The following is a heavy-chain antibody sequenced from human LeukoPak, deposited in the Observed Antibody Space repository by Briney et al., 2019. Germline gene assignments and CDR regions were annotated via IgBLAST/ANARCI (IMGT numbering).Heavy chain of an antibody. V-gene: IGHV5-51*01. D-gene: IGHD6-13*01. CDR1: GYSFTSYW. Sequence: GESLKISCKGSGYSFTSYWIGWVRQMPGKGLEWMGIIYPGDSDTRYSPSFQGQVTISADKSISTAYLQWSSLKASDTAMYYCARRLGPGSSSWYEAEYFQHWGQGTLVTVSS. J-gene: IGHJ1*01. CDR2: IYPGDSDT. CDR3: ARRLGPGSSSWYEAEYFQH.